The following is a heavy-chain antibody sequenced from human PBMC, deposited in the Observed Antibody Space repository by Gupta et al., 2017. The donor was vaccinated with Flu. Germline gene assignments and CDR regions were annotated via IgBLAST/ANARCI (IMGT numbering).Heavy chain of an antibody. CDR3: ARLPLVYFSASYCFYGMDV. CDR2: IHTSGIT. CDR1: GDSIRSGTDD. V-gene: IGHV4-61*02. Sequence: LVKPSQTLSLTCTVSGDSIRSGTDDWSWVRQPAGQGLEWIGRIHTSGITDYNPSLQSRVTISVDTSKIPLSLRLTPVTAADTAVYYCARLPLVYFSASYCFYGMDVWGQGTTVTVSS. D-gene: IGHD3-16*01. J-gene: IGHJ6*02.